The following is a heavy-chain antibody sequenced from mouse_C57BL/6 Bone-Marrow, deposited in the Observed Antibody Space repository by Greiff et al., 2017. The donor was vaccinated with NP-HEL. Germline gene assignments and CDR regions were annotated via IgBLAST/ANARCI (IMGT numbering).Heavy chain of an antibody. CDR2: IDPENGDT. V-gene: IGHV14-4*01. CDR1: GFNIKDDY. Sequence: VQLQQSGAELVRPGASVKLSCTASGFNIKDDYMHWVKQRPEQGLEWIGWIDPENGDTEYASKFQGKATITADTSSNTAYLQLSSLTSEDTAVYYCTPITTVVGPYAMDYWGQGTSVTVSS. J-gene: IGHJ4*01. CDR3: TPITTVVGPYAMDY. D-gene: IGHD1-1*01.